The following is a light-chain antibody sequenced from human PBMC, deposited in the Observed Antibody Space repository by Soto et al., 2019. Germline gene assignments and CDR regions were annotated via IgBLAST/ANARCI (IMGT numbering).Light chain of an antibody. CDR2: GAS. CDR1: QSVSSN. J-gene: IGKJ1*01. CDR3: QQYYNWPPWT. V-gene: IGKV3-15*01. Sequence: EILMTQSPVTLSVSPGERATLSCRASQSVSSNLAWYQQKPGQAPRLLIYGASTRATGIPARFSGSGSGTEFTLTISSLQSEDCAVYYCQQYYNWPPWTFGQGTKVEIK.